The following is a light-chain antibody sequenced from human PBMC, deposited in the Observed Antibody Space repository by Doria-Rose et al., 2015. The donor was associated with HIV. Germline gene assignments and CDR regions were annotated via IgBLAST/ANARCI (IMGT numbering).Light chain of an antibody. J-gene: IGLJ1*01. V-gene: IGLV2-14*03. Sequence: HPVQAPQLMIYDVSNLPSGVSNLFSGSKSGDTASLIISGLQAEDEADYYCNSYTTSSTHNYVFGTGTKVTVL. CDR2: DVS. CDR3: NSYTTSSTHNYV.